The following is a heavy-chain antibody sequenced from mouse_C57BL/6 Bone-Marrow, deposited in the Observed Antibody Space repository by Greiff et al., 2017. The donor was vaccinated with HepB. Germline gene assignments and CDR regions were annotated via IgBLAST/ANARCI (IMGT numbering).Heavy chain of an antibody. J-gene: IGHJ3*01. CDR2: IYPGDGYT. CDR3: ARYGPSWFAY. CDR1: GYAFSSSW. D-gene: IGHD1-1*02. V-gene: IGHV1-82*01. Sequence: VKLVESGPELVKPGASVKISCKASGYAFSSSWMNWVKQRPGKGLEWIGRIYPGDGYTNYNGKFKGKATLTADKSSSTAYMQLSSLTSEDSAVYFCARYGPSWFAYWGQGTLVTVSA.